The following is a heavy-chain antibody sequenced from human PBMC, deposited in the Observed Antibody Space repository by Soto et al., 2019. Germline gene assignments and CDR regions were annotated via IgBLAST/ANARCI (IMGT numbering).Heavy chain of an antibody. CDR2: VYYTGTT. CDR1: GDSISSYF. D-gene: IGHD6-13*01. J-gene: IGHJ4*02. V-gene: IGHV4-59*01. Sequence: SETLSLTCTVSGDSISSYFYIWVRQPPGKGLEWIGSVYYTGTTDYNPSLKSRVTISVDTSKTQFSLNLRSVTAADTAVYYCARDLAADPRALDYWGRGTLVTVSS. CDR3: ARDLAADPRALDY.